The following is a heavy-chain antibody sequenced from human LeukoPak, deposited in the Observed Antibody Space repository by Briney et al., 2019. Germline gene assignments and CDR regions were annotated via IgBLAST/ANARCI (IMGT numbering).Heavy chain of an antibody. CDR2: INHSGST. J-gene: IGHJ3*02. Sequence: SETLSLTCAVYGGSFSGYYWSWIRQPPGKGLEWIGEINHSGSTNYNPSLKSRVTISVDTSKNQFSLKLSSVTAADTAVYYCARVGSKDYYDSSGYYYGAFDIWGQGTMVTVSS. D-gene: IGHD3-22*01. V-gene: IGHV4-34*01. CDR1: GGSFSGYY. CDR3: ARVGSKDYYDSSGYYYGAFDI.